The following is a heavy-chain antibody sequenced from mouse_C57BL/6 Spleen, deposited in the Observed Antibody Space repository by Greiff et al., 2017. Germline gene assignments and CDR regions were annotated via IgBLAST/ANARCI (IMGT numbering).Heavy chain of an antibody. V-gene: IGHV1-39*01. D-gene: IGHD2-3*01. CDR3: AKIHGYYVGYAMDY. CDR1: GYSFTDYN. CDR2: INPNYGTT. J-gene: IGHJ4*01. Sequence: EVQRVESGPELVKPGASVKISCKASGYSFTDYNMNWVKQSNGKSLEWIGFINPNYGTTSYNQKFKGKATLTVDQSSSTAYMQLNSLTSEDSAVYYCAKIHGYYVGYAMDYWGQGTSVTVSS.